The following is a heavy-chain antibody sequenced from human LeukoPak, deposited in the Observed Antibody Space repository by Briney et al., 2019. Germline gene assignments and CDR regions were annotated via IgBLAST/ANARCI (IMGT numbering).Heavy chain of an antibody. Sequence: ASLKVSCKASLYTFTVHYFHWVRHPPGQGLGWIGWINPDTGATNYALQVQGRVTMTRATSISTVYMDLSRLTSDDTAVYFCMRGGGSAHFDCWGQGTLLTVSS. CDR1: LYTFTVHY. D-gene: IGHD1-26*01. CDR2: INPDTGAT. V-gene: IGHV1-2*02. CDR3: MRGGGSAHFDC. J-gene: IGHJ4*02.